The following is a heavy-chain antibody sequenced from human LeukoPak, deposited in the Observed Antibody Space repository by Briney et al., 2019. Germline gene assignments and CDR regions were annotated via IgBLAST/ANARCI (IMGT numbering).Heavy chain of an antibody. Sequence: SETLSLTCTVSGGSISSYYWGWIRQPPGKGLEWIGSIYYSGSTYYNPSLKSRVTISVDTSKNQFSLKLSSVTVADTAVYYCARGVIAARPLDYWGQGTLVTVSS. CDR3: ARGVIAARPLDY. V-gene: IGHV4-39*07. D-gene: IGHD6-6*01. CDR1: GGSISSYY. CDR2: IYYSGST. J-gene: IGHJ4*02.